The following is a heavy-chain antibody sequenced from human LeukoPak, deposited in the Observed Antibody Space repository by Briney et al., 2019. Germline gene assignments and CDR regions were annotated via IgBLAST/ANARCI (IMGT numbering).Heavy chain of an antibody. CDR2: IYYSGST. CDR3: ARRRDGYNYNY. CDR1: GGSISSSSYY. D-gene: IGHD5-24*01. J-gene: IGHJ4*02. Sequence: SETLSLTCTVSGGSISSSSYYWGWIRQPPGKGVEWIGSIYYSGSTYYNPSLKSRVTISVDTSKNQFSLKLSSVTAADTAVYYCARRRDGYNYNYWGQGTLVTVSS. V-gene: IGHV4-39*01.